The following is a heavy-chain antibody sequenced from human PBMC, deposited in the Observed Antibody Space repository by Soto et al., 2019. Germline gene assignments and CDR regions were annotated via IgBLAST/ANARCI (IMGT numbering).Heavy chain of an antibody. CDR3: ARDPRAYYYGMDV. CDR1: GFTFSSYS. Sequence: PGGSLRLSCAASGFTFSSYSMNWVRQAPGKGLEWVSSISSSSSYIYYADSVKGRFTISRDNAKNSLYLQMNSLRAEDTAVYYCARDPRAYYYGMDVWGQGTTVTVSS. V-gene: IGHV3-21*01. J-gene: IGHJ6*02. CDR2: ISSSSSYI.